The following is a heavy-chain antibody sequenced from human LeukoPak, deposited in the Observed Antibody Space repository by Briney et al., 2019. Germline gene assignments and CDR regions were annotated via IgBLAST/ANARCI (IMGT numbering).Heavy chain of an antibody. CDR1: GFTFSSYG. J-gene: IGHJ2*01. D-gene: IGHD3-22*01. CDR3: ARDGFTMIVVGWYFDL. V-gene: IGHV3-33*01. Sequence: GGSLRLSCAASGFTFSSYGMHWVRQAPGKGLEWVAVIWYDGSNKDYADSVKGRFTISRDNSKNTLYLQMNSLRAEVTAVYYCARDGFTMIVVGWYFDLWGRGTLATVSS. CDR2: IWYDGSNK.